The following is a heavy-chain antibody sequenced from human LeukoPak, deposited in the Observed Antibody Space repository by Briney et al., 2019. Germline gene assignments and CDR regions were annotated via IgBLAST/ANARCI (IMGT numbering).Heavy chain of an antibody. D-gene: IGHD1-7*01. CDR3: AKAKGTQQAGDY. Sequence: GGSLRLSCVASGFTFGTYAMSWVRQAPGKGLEWVSSISAGGSATYYADSVKGRFTISRDNSKNTLYLQMNSLRAEDTAVYYCAKAKGTQQAGDYWGQGTLVTVSS. CDR2: ISAGGSAT. V-gene: IGHV3-23*01. CDR1: GFTFGTYA. J-gene: IGHJ4*02.